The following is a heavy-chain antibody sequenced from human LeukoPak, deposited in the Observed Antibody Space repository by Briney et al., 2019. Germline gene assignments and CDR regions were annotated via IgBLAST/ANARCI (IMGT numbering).Heavy chain of an antibody. V-gene: IGHV3-7*01. J-gene: IGHJ4*02. D-gene: IGHD6-13*01. Sequence: GGSLRLSCAASGSTFSRHWMSWVRQAPGKGLEWVANIKEDGSEKYYVDSMKGRFTISRDNARNSLYLQMNSLRAEDTAVYYCAREVHAAVTDFDYWGQGTLVTVSS. CDR1: GSTFSRHW. CDR3: AREVHAAVTDFDY. CDR2: IKEDGSEK.